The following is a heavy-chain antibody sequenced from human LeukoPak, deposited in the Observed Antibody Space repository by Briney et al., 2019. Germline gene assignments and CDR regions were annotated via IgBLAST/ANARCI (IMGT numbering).Heavy chain of an antibody. CDR2: LFYSGNT. CDR3: ARGSSPFDY. CDR1: GGSISSYF. Sequence: SETLSLTCTVSGGSISSYFWSWIRQPPGKGLEWIGSLFYSGNTNYNPSLKSRVTISLDTSKNQVSLKLSSVTATDTAVYYCARGSSPFDYWGQGTLVTVSS. J-gene: IGHJ4*02. V-gene: IGHV4-59*08.